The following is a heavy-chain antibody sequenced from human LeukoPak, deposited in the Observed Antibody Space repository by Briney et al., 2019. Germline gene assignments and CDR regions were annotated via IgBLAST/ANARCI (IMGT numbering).Heavy chain of an antibody. Sequence: ASVKVSCKTSGYTFTANYMQWVRQAPGQGLEWMGWLNPNSGATIYAQKFQGRVTMTEDTSTDTAYMELSSLRSEDTAVYYCATDLSLSSWDFDYWGQGTLVTVSS. J-gene: IGHJ4*02. CDR1: GYTFTANY. CDR2: LNPNSGAT. CDR3: ATDLSLSSWDFDY. D-gene: IGHD6-13*01. V-gene: IGHV1-2*02.